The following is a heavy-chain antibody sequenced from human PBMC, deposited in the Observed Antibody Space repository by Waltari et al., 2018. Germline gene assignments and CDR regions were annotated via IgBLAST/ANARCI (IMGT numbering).Heavy chain of an antibody. D-gene: IGHD3-3*01. V-gene: IGHV3-23*01. CDR3: AKDSGVGGDDY. CDR1: AVTFDSYT. J-gene: IGHJ4*02. Sequence: EFQLLASGGGLVPHGGSLRLSWAASAVTFDSYTMNWVRQAPGKGLEWVAAINNGGETTSYADSVKGRFTISRDNSKNTLYLQMNNLRAEDTAMYFCAKDSGVGGDDYWGQGTLVTVSS. CDR2: INNGGETT.